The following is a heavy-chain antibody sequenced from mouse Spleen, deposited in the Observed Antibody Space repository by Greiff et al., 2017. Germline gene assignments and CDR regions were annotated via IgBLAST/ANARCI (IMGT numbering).Heavy chain of an antibody. D-gene: IGHD2-4*01. J-gene: IGHJ3*01. V-gene: IGHV5-9*04. CDR3: TRHEDYDYDSPFAY. Sequence: EVNVVESGGGLVKLGGSLKLSCAASGFTFSSYAMSWVRQTPEKRLEWVATISSGGGNTYYPDSVKGRFTISRDNAKNTLYLQMSSLKSEDTAMYYCTRHEDYDYDSPFAYWGQGTLVTVSA. CDR2: ISSGGGNT. CDR1: GFTFSSYA.